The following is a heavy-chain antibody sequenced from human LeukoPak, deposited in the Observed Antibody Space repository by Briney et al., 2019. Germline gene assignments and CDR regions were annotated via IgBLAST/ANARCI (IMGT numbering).Heavy chain of an antibody. CDR1: GGSISNFY. D-gene: IGHD1-26*01. CDR2: ISYNGGTT. J-gene: IGHJ4*02. V-gene: IGHV4-59*08. CDR3: GRHSGASPHFLDY. Sequence: KPSETLSLTCTVSGGSISNFYWTWIRQPPGEGLEGIGFISYNGGTTHYNPPLKSRVTMSVATSYNPFSLRLSSVTASDTAIYYCGRHSGASPHFLDYWGQGALVTVSP.